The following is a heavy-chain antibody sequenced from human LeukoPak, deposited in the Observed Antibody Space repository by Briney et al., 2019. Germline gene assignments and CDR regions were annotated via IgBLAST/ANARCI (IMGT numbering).Heavy chain of an antibody. V-gene: IGHV3-30*04. J-gene: IGHJ4*02. Sequence: PGGSLRLSCAASGFTFSSYAMHWVRQAPGKGLEWVAVISYDGSNKYYADSVKGRFTISRDNSKNTLYLQINSLRAEDTAVYYCASIVVVTASTGDYWGQGTLVTVSS. CDR1: GFTFSSYA. CDR2: ISYDGSNK. D-gene: IGHD2-21*02. CDR3: ASIVVVTASTGDY.